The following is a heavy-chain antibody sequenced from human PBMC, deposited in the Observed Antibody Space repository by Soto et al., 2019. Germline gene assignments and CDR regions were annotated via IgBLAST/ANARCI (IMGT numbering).Heavy chain of an antibody. Sequence: GGSLRLSCAASGFTFNSYAMCWVRQAPGKGLEWVSAISGSGGSTYYADSVKGRFTISRDNSKNTLYLQMNSLRAEDTSVYYCANIEAKYYDILTGYYDLDYWGQGT. D-gene: IGHD3-9*01. CDR1: GFTFNSYA. CDR3: ANIEAKYYDILTGYYDLDY. CDR2: ISGSGGST. J-gene: IGHJ4*02. V-gene: IGHV3-23*01.